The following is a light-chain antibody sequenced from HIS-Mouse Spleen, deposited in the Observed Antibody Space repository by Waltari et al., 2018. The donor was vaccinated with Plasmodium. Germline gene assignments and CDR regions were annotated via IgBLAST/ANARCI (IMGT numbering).Light chain of an antibody. Sequence: QSVLTQPPSVSAAPGQKVTISCSGSSSNIGNNYVSWYQQPPGTAPKLLIYDNNKRPSGIPDRFSGSKSGTSATLGSTGLQTGDEADYYCGTWDSSLSAGVVFGGGTKLTVL. V-gene: IGLV1-51*01. CDR2: DNN. J-gene: IGLJ2*01. CDR1: SSNIGNNY. CDR3: GTWDSSLSAGVV.